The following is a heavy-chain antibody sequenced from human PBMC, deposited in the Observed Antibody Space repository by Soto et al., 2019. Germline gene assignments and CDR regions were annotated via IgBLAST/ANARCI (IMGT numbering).Heavy chain of an antibody. D-gene: IGHD6-19*01. V-gene: IGHV3-74*01. Sequence: EVQLVESGGGLVQPGGSLRLSCAASGFTFSSYWMHWVRQAPGKGLVWVSRINSDGSSTSYADSVKGRFTISRDNAKNQLYLQMNSLRAEDTAVYYCARGGYGSGGYGYFQHWGQGTLVTVSS. CDR3: ARGGYGSGGYGYFQH. CDR1: GFTFSSYW. CDR2: INSDGSST. J-gene: IGHJ1*01.